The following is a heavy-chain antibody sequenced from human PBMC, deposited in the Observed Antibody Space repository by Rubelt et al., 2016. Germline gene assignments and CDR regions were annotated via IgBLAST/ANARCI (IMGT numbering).Heavy chain of an antibody. CDR3: ATEGSGWYPFEF. D-gene: IGHD6-19*01. CDR1: GFTFSNYW. Sequence: GSLRLSCAASGFTFSNYWMSWVRQAPGKGLEWVANIKQDGSDKYYVDSVKGRFTISRDNAKNSVYLQMNSPRAEDTAVYYCATEGSGWYPFEFWGQGTLVTVSS. CDR2: IKQDGSDK. J-gene: IGHJ4*02. V-gene: IGHV3-7*01.